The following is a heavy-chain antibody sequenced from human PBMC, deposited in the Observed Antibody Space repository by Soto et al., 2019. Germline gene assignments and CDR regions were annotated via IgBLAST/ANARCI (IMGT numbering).Heavy chain of an antibody. J-gene: IGHJ4*02. Sequence: PGESLTLSCAGSGFTFCNHYMDWVRQAPGKGLEWLGRIRNKAACHTTEHAASVRGRFTISRDDSKNSAYMQINSLKTEDSAVYYCSATVITAPLFEYWGQGTVVTVSS. V-gene: IGHV3-72*01. CDR3: SATVITAPLFEY. CDR2: IRNKAACHTT. CDR1: GFTFCNHY. D-gene: IGHD1-20*01.